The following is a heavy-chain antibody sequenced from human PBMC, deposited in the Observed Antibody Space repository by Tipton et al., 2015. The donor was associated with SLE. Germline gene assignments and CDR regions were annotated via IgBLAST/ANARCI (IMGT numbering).Heavy chain of an antibody. CDR3: ARAGMYNWNYWVQY. J-gene: IGHJ4*02. Sequence: LRLSCTVSGGSVSSGSYYWSWIRQPQGKGLEWIGEINHSGSTNYNPSLKSRVTISVDTSKNQFSLKLSSVTAADTAVYYCARAGMYNWNYWVQYWGQGILVTVYS. V-gene: IGHV4-61*01. D-gene: IGHD1-7*01. CDR1: GGSVSSGSYY. CDR2: INHSGST.